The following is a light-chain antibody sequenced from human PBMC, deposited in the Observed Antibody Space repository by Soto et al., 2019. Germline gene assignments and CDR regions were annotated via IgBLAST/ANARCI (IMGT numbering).Light chain of an antibody. Sequence: DIQLTQSPSFLSASVGDRVTITCRASQGISSYLAWYQQKPGKAPKLLIYAASTLQSGVPSRFSGSGSGTEFTLTISSLHSEDFATYYCQQLNSYPRTFGHGTKVDIK. V-gene: IGKV1-9*01. CDR1: QGISSY. CDR2: AAS. CDR3: QQLNSYPRT. J-gene: IGKJ1*01.